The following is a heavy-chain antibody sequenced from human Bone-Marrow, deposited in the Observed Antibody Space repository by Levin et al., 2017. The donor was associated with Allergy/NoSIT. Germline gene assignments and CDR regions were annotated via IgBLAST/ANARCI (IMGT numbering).Heavy chain of an antibody. CDR2: VSYDGNYK. D-gene: IGHD3-3*01. CDR1: GFKNYP. V-gene: IGHV3-30-3*01. CDR3: AKDRRFLGGGKGYYYDGMDV. J-gene: IGHJ6*02. Sequence: GGSLRLSCAASGFKNYPIHWVRQAPGEGLEWVALVSYDGNYKYYADSVKGRFTISRDNSESNLQMNSLRVEDTGIYYCAKDRRFLGGGKGYYYDGMDVWGQGTTVIVSS.